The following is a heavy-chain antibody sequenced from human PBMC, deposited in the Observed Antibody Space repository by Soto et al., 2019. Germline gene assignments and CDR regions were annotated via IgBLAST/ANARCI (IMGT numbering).Heavy chain of an antibody. J-gene: IGHJ4*02. V-gene: IGHV3-49*04. CDR3: SRDLLGGSGTYWRY. Sequence: EVQLVDSGGGLVQPGRSLRLSCTGSGFTFGDYAVSWVRQAPGKGLEWVGFMRSKAYGATTEYAASVKGRFSISRDDSKRVAYLQMNSLKIEDTAVYYCSRDLLGGSGTYWRYWGQGTLGTVSS. CDR1: GFTFGDYA. D-gene: IGHD3-10*01. CDR2: MRSKAYGATT.